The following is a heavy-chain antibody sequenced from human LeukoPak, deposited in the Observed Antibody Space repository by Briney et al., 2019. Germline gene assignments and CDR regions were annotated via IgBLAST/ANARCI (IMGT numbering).Heavy chain of an antibody. J-gene: IGHJ4*02. CDR3: AKYSFSWLSSFDY. Sequence: GSLRLSCAASGFIFNSYAMTWVRQAPGKGLEWVSSISGSGRNTYYSDSVKGRFTISRDNSKNTMYLQMNGLRAEDTAVYYCAKYSFSWLSSFDYWGQGTLVTVSS. V-gene: IGHV3-23*01. CDR1: GFIFNSYA. CDR2: ISGSGRNT. D-gene: IGHD5-18*01.